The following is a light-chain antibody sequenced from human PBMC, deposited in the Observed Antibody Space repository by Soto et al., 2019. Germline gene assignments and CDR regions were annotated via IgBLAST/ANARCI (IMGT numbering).Light chain of an antibody. Sequence: DIQFTPSPSTLSACVGARVTITCRASQTVNTYLHWYQQKPGKAPKLLIYAASNLQSGVPSRFSGSGSGTNFTLSLNCLQPEDVATYCCQQCYSMLWPSGQGTKL. CDR2: AAS. J-gene: IGKJ1*01. CDR3: QQCYSMLWP. V-gene: IGKV1-39*01. CDR1: QTVNTY.